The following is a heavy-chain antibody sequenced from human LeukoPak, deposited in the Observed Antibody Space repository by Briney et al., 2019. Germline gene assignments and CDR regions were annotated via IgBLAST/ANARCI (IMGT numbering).Heavy chain of an antibody. Sequence: GGSLRLSCAASGFTFSSYGMHWVRQAPGKGLEWVAVIWSDGRDKYYADSPKCRFTISRTNCKNTLYLQMNSLRAEDTAVYYCARDHRTTVTVYYFDYWGQGTLVTVSS. CDR2: IWSDGRDK. J-gene: IGHJ4*02. CDR3: ARDHRTTVTVYYFDY. D-gene: IGHD4-17*01. V-gene: IGHV3-33*01. CDR1: GFTFSSYG.